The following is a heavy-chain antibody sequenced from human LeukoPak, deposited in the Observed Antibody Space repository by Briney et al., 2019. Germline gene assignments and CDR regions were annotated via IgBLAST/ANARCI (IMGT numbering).Heavy chain of an antibody. CDR2: ISGSGGST. CDR1: GFTFSSYA. CDR3: ATKGPYYYYMDV. J-gene: IGHJ6*03. Sequence: GALRLSCAASGFTFSSYAMSWVRQAPGKGLEWVSAISGSGGSTYYADSVKGRFTISRDNSKNTLYLQMNSLRAEDTAVYYCATKGPYYYYMDVWGKGTTVTVSS. V-gene: IGHV3-23*01.